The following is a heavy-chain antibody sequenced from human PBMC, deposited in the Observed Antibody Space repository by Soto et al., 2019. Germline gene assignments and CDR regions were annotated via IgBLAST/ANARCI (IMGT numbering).Heavy chain of an antibody. D-gene: IGHD4-17*01. CDR1: GYTFTSYD. CDR2: MNPNSGNT. V-gene: IGHV1-8*01. Sequence: ASVKVSCKASGYTFTSYDINWVRQATGQGLEWMGWMNPNSGNTGYAQKFQGRVTMTRNTSISTAYMELSSLRSEDTAVYYCARDGRPTVTTHDLTHWFDPWGQGTLVTVSS. CDR3: ARDGRPTVTTHDLTHWFDP. J-gene: IGHJ5*02.